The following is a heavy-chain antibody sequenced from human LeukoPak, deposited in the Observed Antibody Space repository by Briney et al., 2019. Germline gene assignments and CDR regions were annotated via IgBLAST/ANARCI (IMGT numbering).Heavy chain of an antibody. D-gene: IGHD3/OR15-3a*01. V-gene: IGHV4-59*01. CDR3: ARVYHRDFIFPFDY. CDR1: GGSISSYY. CDR2: IYYSGST. J-gene: IGHJ4*02. Sequence: SETLSLTCTVSGGSISSYYWSWIRQPPGKGLEWIGYIYYSGSTNYNPSLKSRVTISVDTSKNQFSLKLSSVTAADPAVSYCARVYHRDFIFPFDYWGQGTLVTVSS.